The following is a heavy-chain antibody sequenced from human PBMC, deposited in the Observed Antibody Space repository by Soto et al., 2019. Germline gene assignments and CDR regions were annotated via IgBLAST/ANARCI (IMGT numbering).Heavy chain of an antibody. CDR3: AKGYCSGGSCYPFIAPEDV. CDR2: ISGSGGST. D-gene: IGHD2-15*01. J-gene: IGHJ6*04. CDR1: GFTFSSYA. V-gene: IGHV3-23*01. Sequence: GGSLRLSCAASGFTFSSYAMSWVRQAPGKGLEWVSAISGSGGSTYYADSVKGRFTISRDNSKNTLYLQMNSLRAEDTAVYYCAKGYCSGGSCYPFIAPEDVWGKGTTVTVSS.